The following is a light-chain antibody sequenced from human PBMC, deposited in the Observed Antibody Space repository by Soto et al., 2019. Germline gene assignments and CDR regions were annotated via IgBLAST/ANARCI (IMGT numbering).Light chain of an antibody. Sequence: DIQMTQSPSSLSASVGDRVTITCRASQSISSYLNWYQQKPGKAPKLLIYAASSLQSGVPSRFSGSGSGTDFSLTISSLQPEDFATYYCQQSYSTPRTFGQGTKGEIK. CDR3: QQSYSTPRT. V-gene: IGKV1-39*01. CDR1: QSISSY. J-gene: IGKJ1*01. CDR2: AAS.